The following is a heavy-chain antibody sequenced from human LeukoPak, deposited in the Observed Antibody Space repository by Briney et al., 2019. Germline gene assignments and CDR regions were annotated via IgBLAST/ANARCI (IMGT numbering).Heavy chain of an antibody. V-gene: IGHV4-61*02. CDR3: ARVRVLEYYFDY. D-gene: IGHD3-3*01. CDR1: GGSIRSGGYS. CDR2: IYTSGST. Sequence: SETLSLTCAVSGGSIRSGGYSWSWIRQPAGKGLEWIGRIYTSGSTNYNPSLKSRVTISVDTSKNQFSLKLSSVTAADTAVYYCARVRVLEYYFDYWGQGTLVTVSS. J-gene: IGHJ4*02.